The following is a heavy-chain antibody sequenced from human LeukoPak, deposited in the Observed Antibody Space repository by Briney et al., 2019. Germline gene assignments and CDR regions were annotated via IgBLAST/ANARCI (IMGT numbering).Heavy chain of an antibody. D-gene: IGHD6-13*01. Sequence: GGSLRLSCAASGFTFSSYSMNWVRQAPGKGLEWVSSISSSSSYIYYADSVKGRFTISRDNAKNSLYLHMNSLRAEDTAVYYCARALVSSSWYSRNNWFDPWGQGTLVTVSS. CDR1: GFTFSSYS. CDR3: ARALVSSSWYSRNNWFDP. V-gene: IGHV3-21*01. CDR2: ISSSSSYI. J-gene: IGHJ5*02.